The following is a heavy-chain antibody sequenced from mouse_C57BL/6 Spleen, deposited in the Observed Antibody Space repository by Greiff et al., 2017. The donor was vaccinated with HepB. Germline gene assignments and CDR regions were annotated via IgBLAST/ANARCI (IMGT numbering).Heavy chain of an antibody. CDR3: ARGGPTGRFAY. V-gene: IGHV1-4*01. CDR2: INPSSGYT. D-gene: IGHD4-1*02. J-gene: IGHJ3*01. CDR1: GYTFTSYT. Sequence: VQLQQSGAELARPGASVKMSCKASGYTFTSYTMHWVKQRPGQGLEWIGYINPSSGYTKYNQKFKDKATLTADKSSSTAYMQLSRLTSEDSAVYYCARGGPTGRFAYWGQGTLVTVSA.